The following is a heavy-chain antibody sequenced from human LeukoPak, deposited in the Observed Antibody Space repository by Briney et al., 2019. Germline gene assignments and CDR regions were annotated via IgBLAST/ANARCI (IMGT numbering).Heavy chain of an antibody. CDR3: AKTPAYYYGSQPFDY. V-gene: IGHV3-23*01. CDR1: GFTFSSYA. CDR2: IGAGGGST. D-gene: IGHD3-10*01. J-gene: IGHJ4*02. Sequence: GGSLRLSCAASGFTFSSYAMSWVRQAPGKGLEWVSGIGAGGGSTYYADPVKGRFTISRDNSKNTLYLQMNSLRVEDTAVYYCAKTPAYYYGSQPFDYWGQGTLVTVPS.